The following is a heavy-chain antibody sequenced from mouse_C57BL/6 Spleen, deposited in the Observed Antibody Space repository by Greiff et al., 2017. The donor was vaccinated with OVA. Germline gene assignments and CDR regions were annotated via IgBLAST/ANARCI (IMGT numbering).Heavy chain of an antibody. CDR3: TRDRYGNYGYFDV. CDR1: GFTFSSYA. J-gene: IGHJ1*03. V-gene: IGHV5-9-1*02. CDR2: ISSGGDYI. D-gene: IGHD2-1*01. Sequence: EVQLVESGEGLVKPGGSLKLSCAASGFTFSSYAMSWVRQTPEKRLEWVAYISSGGDYIYYADTVKGRFTISRDNARNTLYLQMSSLKSEDTAMYYCTRDRYGNYGYFDVWGTGTTVTVSS.